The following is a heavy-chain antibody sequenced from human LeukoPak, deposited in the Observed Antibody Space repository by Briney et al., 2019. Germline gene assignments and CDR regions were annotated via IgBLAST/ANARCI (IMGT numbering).Heavy chain of an antibody. CDR3: ARSYGGNFLYYFDY. CDR1: GYTFTGYY. CDR2: INPNSGGT. Sequence: ASVKVSCKASGYTFTGYYMHWVRQAPGQGLEWMGWINPNSGGTNYAQKFQGRVTMTRDTSISTAYMELGSLRSEDTAVYYCARSYGGNFLYYFDYWGQGTLVTVSS. V-gene: IGHV1-2*02. D-gene: IGHD4-17*01. J-gene: IGHJ4*02.